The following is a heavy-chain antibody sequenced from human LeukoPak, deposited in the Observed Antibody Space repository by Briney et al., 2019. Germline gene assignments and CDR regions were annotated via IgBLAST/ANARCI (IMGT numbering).Heavy chain of an antibody. Sequence: GESLKISFKGSGYTFTSHWIGWVPPVPGKGLEWIGVVNPSNSDTRYSPSFQGQVTISADKSISTAYLQWISLKASDTGMYYCARQGSGTSYTEYWGQGTLVTVSS. CDR1: GYTFTSHW. D-gene: IGHD3-10*01. CDR3: ARQGSGTSYTEY. V-gene: IGHV5-51*01. CDR2: VNPSNSDT. J-gene: IGHJ4*02.